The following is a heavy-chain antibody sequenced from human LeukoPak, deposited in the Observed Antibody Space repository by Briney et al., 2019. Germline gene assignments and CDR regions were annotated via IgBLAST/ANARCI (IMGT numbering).Heavy chain of an antibody. CDR2: ISSSSSYI. CDR1: GFTFSSYS. J-gene: IGHJ6*03. CDR3: ARDQELGDSRGNYYYYYMDV. Sequence: PGGSLRLSCAASGFTFSSYSMNWVRQAPGKGLEWVSSISSSSSYIYYADSVKGRFTISRDNAKNSLYLQMNSLRAEDTAVYYCARDQELGDSRGNYYYYYMDVWGKGTTVTVSS. D-gene: IGHD3-10*01. V-gene: IGHV3-21*01.